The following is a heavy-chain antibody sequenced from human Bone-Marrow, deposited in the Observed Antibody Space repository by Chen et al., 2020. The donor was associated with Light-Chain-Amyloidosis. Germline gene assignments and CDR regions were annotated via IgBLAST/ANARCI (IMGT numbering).Heavy chain of an antibody. Sequence: QVQLQQWGAGLLKPSETLSLTCAVYGGSFSAYYWSWVRQPPGKGLEWIGEVTHTGSTSYNPSVESRVTMSLDISKNQFSLKLTSVTAADTAVYYCARDLGVEYGAFENSPPDFDYWGQGTLVTVSS. CDR3: ARDLGVEYGAFENSPPDFDY. D-gene: IGHD2-8*01. V-gene: IGHV4-34*01. CDR2: VTHTGST. J-gene: IGHJ4*02. CDR1: GGSFSAYY.